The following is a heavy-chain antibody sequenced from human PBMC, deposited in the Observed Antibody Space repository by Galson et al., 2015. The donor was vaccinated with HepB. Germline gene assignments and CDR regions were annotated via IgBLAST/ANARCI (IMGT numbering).Heavy chain of an antibody. V-gene: IGHV1-45*02. J-gene: IGHJ3*02. CDR3: ATSPNGATASPNAFDI. CDR2: ITPFNGNT. D-gene: IGHD1-26*01. Sequence: SATVSCKASGYTFTYRYLHWVRQAPGQALEWMGWITPFNGNTNYAQKFQDRVTITRDRSMSTAYMELSSLRSEDTAMYYCATSPNGATASPNAFDIWGQGTMVTVSS. CDR1: GYTFTYRY.